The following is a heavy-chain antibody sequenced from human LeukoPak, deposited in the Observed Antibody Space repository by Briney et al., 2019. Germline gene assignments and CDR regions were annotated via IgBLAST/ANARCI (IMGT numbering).Heavy chain of an antibody. Sequence: PGGSLRLSCAASGFTFSSYAMSWVRQAPGKGLEWVSAISGSGGSTYYADSVKGRFTISRDNSKNTLYLQMNSLGAEDTAVYYCAKDVAITMVRGVNDWFDPWGQGTLVTVSS. CDR2: ISGSGGST. CDR3: AKDVAITMVRGVNDWFDP. D-gene: IGHD3-10*01. J-gene: IGHJ5*02. CDR1: GFTFSSYA. V-gene: IGHV3-23*01.